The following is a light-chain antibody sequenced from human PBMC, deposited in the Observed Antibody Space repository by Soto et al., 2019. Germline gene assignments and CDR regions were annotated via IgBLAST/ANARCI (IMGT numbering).Light chain of an antibody. CDR1: QGISSL. CDR2: AAS. V-gene: IGKV1-12*01. CDR3: QHANGFLGA. J-gene: IGKJ4*01. Sequence: DIQMTQSPSSVSASVGDRVTITCRASQGISSLLGWYQQKPGKAPKLLIYAASNLQSGVPSRFSGRGSGKDFPLPISSLQPGDFATYSCQHANGFLGAFGGGTKVEIK.